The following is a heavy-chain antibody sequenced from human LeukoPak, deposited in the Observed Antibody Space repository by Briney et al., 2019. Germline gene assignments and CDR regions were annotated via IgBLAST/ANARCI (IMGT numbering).Heavy chain of an antibody. V-gene: IGHV3-9*01. J-gene: IGHJ5*02. Sequence: PGGSLRLSCAASGFTFDDYAMHWVRQAPGKGLEWVSGISWNSATIGYGDSVKGRFTISRDNAKNSLYLQMNSLRAEDTAVYYCAKQTGEYCSSTSCYAWGQGTLVTVSS. D-gene: IGHD2-2*01. CDR3: AKQTGEYCSSTSCYA. CDR2: ISWNSATI. CDR1: GFTFDDYA.